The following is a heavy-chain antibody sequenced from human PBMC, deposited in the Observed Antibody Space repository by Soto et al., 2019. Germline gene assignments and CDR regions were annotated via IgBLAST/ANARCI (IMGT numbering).Heavy chain of an antibody. CDR2: ISGSGGST. D-gene: IGHD3-22*01. CDR1: GFTFSSYA. CDR3: AKDLLWTDYYDSSGPAAQAFDI. Sequence: GGSLRLSCAASGFTFSSYAMSWVRQAPGKGLEWVSAISGSGGSTYYADSVKGRFTISRDNSKNTLYLQMNRLRAEETAVYYCAKDLLWTDYYDSSGPAAQAFDIWGQGTMVTVSS. J-gene: IGHJ3*02. V-gene: IGHV3-23*01.